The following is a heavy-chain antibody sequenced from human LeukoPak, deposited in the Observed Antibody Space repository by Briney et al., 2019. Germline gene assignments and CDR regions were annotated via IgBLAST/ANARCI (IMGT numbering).Heavy chain of an antibody. Sequence: PSETLSLTCTVSGGSISSDFWGWIRQPQGKGLDYIGYIYHSGSTTYNPALKSRLTISLDKSNNQFSLNLSSVTAADTAMYYCARYKTTVVLGAFDVWGQGTMVTLSS. D-gene: IGHD4-23*01. CDR1: GGSISSDF. J-gene: IGHJ3*01. CDR3: ARYKTTVVLGAFDV. CDR2: IYHSGST. V-gene: IGHV4-59*01.